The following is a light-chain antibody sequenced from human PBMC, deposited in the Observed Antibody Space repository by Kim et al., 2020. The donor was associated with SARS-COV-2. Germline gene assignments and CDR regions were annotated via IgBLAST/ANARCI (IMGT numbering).Light chain of an antibody. CDR3: QTWDNSDPWV. CDR1: KLGDKY. CDR2: QDN. V-gene: IGLV3-1*01. Sequence: SYELTQPPSVSVSPGQTATITCSGDKLGDKYTYWYQQRPGQSPVLVIYQDNKRPSGTAERFSGSNSGNTATLTISGTQTMDEADYYCQTWDNSDPWVFGGGTQLTVL. J-gene: IGLJ3*02.